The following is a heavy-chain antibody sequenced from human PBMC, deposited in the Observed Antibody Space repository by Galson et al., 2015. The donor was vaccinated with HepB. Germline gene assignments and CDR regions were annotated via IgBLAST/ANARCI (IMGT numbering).Heavy chain of an antibody. V-gene: IGHV3-30*18. CDR3: AKIEGEWELRLFDY. D-gene: IGHD1-26*01. CDR2: ISYDGSNK. CDR1: GFTFSSYA. J-gene: IGHJ4*02. Sequence: SLRLSCAASGFTFSSYAMHWVRQAPGKGLEWVAVISYDGSNKYYADSVKGRFIISRDNSKNTLYLQMNSLRAEDTAVYYCAKIEGEWELRLFDYWGQGTLVTVSS.